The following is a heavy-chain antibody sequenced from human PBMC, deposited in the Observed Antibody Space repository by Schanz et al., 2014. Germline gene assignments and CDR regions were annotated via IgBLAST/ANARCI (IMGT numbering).Heavy chain of an antibody. V-gene: IGHV3-48*01. CDR3: ARKVVATIGGYYDN. D-gene: IGHD5-12*01. CDR1: GFTFSSYA. J-gene: IGHJ4*02. CDR2: ISGSSRTI. Sequence: DVQLLESGGGLVQPGGSLRLSCAASGFTFSSYAMSWVRQAPGKGLEWVSYISGSSRTIYYADSMKGRFTVSRDNAENALYLQMNSLRAEDTAVYYCARKVVATIGGYYDNWGQGTLVIVSS.